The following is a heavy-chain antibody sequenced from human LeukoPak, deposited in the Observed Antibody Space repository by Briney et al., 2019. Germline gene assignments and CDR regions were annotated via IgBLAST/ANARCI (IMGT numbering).Heavy chain of an antibody. CDR1: GDSINNYY. CDR2: IYYSGST. Sequence: PSETLSLTCTVSGDSINNYYWSWIRQPPGKGLEWIGYIYYSGSTNYNPSLKSRVTISVDTSKNQFSLKLSSVTAADTAVYYCARGIAVAGTHWFDPWGQGTLVTVSS. J-gene: IGHJ5*02. D-gene: IGHD6-19*01. V-gene: IGHV4-59*08. CDR3: ARGIAVAGTHWFDP.